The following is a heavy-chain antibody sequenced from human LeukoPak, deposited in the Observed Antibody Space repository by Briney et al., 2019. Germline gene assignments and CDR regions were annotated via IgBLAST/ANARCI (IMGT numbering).Heavy chain of an antibody. J-gene: IGHJ4*02. Sequence: GGSLRLSCVASGFTFSNAWMSWVRQAPGKGLEWVGRIKSKTDGGTTDYAAPVKGRFTISRDDSKNTLYLQMNSLKTEDTAVYYCTTNGEWELPQFDYWGQGTLVTVSS. CDR3: TTNGEWELPQFDY. V-gene: IGHV3-15*01. CDR2: IKSKTDGGTT. D-gene: IGHD1-26*01. CDR1: GFTFSNAW.